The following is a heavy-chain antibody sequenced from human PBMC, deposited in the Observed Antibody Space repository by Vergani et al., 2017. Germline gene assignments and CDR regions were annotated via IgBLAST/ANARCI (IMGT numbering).Heavy chain of an antibody. CDR3: ARHTSYTDY. D-gene: IGHD1-1*01. V-gene: IGHV5-51*01. J-gene: IGHJ4*02. CDR1: EYSFGNYW. Sequence: EVELVQSGPEMSKPGESLTISCKRSEYSFGNYWIGWVRQMPGKGLEWMGIIYPAESDTRYSPSFQGQVTISADKTISTAFLQWDSLKASDTFFYYCARHTSYTDYWGQGTLVTVSS. CDR2: IYPAESDT.